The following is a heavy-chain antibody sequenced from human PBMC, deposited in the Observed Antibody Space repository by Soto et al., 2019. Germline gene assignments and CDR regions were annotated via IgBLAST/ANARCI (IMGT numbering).Heavy chain of an antibody. CDR3: ARDFTIFGVVTDFDY. CDR1: GYTFTSYG. CDR2: ISAYNGNT. D-gene: IGHD3-3*01. J-gene: IGHJ4*02. Sequence: ASVKVSCKASGYTFTSYGISWVRQAPGQGLEWMGWISAYNGNTNYAQKLQGRVTMTTDTSTSTAYMELRSLRSDDTAAYYCARDFTIFGVVTDFDYWGQGTLVTVSS. V-gene: IGHV1-18*01.